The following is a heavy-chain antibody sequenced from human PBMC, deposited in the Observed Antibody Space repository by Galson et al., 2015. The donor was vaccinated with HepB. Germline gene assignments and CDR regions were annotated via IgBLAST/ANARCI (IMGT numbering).Heavy chain of an antibody. CDR1: GFSLSSTGVG. J-gene: IGHJ3*02. CDR3: AHVMITFGGVIGPDAFDI. CDR2: IYWDDDD. V-gene: IGHV2-5*02. D-gene: IGHD3-16*02. Sequence: PALVPPTQTLTLTCTFSGFSLSSTGVGVGWIRQPPGKALEWLAVIYWDDDDRYSPSLKSRLKITKDTSKNQVVLTMTNMDPVDTATYYCAHVMITFGGVIGPDAFDIWGQGTMVTVSS.